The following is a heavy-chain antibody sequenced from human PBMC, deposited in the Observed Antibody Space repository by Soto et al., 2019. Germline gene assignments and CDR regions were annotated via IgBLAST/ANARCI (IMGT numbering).Heavy chain of an antibody. CDR2: IYYSGST. V-gene: IGHV4-39*01. Sequence: KSSETLSLTCTVSGGSISSSSYYWGWIRQPPGKGLEWIGSIYYSGSTYYNPSLKSRVTISVDTSKNQFSLKLSSVTAADTAVYYCARLGSLFDYWGQGTLVTVSS. D-gene: IGHD6-13*01. J-gene: IGHJ4*02. CDR1: GGSISSSSYY. CDR3: ARLGSLFDY.